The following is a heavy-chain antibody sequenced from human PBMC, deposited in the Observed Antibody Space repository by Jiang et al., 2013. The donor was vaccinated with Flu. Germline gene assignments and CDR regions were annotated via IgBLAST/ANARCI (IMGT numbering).Heavy chain of an antibody. J-gene: IGHJ4*02. Sequence: GAEVKKPGASVKVSCKASGYTFTSYYMHWVRQAPGQGLEWMGWINPNSGGTNYAQKFQGRVTMTRDTSISTAYMELSRLRSDDTAVYYCARDFTSGWYGLAGYWGQGTLVTVSS. CDR1: GYTFTSYY. V-gene: IGHV1-2*02. CDR3: ARDFTSGWYGLAGY. D-gene: IGHD6-19*01. CDR2: INPNSGGT.